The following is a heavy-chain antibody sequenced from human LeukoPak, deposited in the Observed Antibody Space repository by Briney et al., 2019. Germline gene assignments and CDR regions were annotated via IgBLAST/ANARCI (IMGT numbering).Heavy chain of an antibody. CDR2: IYHSGST. V-gene: IGHV4-4*02. CDR3: ARGYRQSYSSSWYDSLTPFDY. CDR1: GGSISSSNW. J-gene: IGHJ4*02. Sequence: SGTLSLTCAVSGGSISSSNWWSWVRQPPGKGLEWIGEIYHSGSTNYNPSLKSRVTISVDKSKNQFSLKLSSVTAADTAVYYCARGYRQSYSSSWYDSLTPFDYWGQGTLVTVSS. D-gene: IGHD6-13*01.